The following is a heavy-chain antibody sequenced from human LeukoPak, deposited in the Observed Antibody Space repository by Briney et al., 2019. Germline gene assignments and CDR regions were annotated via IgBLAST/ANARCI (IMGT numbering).Heavy chain of an antibody. D-gene: IGHD3-22*01. V-gene: IGHV5-51*01. Sequence: HGESLKISCKGSGYSFTSYWIGWVRQMPGKGLEWMGIIYPGDSNTRYSPSFQGQVTISADKSISTAYLQWSSLKASDTAMYYCARRVVITTFDTPHDAFDIWGQGTMVTVSS. J-gene: IGHJ3*02. CDR2: IYPGDSNT. CDR1: GYSFTSYW. CDR3: ARRVVITTFDTPHDAFDI.